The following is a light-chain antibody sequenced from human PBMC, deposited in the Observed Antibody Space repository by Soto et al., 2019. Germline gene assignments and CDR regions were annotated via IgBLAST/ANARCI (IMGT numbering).Light chain of an antibody. CDR2: EDS. J-gene: IGLJ3*02. Sequence: QSALTQPASVSGSPGQSITISCTGTRSDVGNYVVSWYQQHPGKAPKVLIYEDSERPSGVSDRFSGSKSGSTASLTISGLQAEDEADYYCCSYAGSATLFGGGTQLTVL. CDR1: RSDVGNYV. CDR3: CSYAGSATL. V-gene: IGLV2-23*01.